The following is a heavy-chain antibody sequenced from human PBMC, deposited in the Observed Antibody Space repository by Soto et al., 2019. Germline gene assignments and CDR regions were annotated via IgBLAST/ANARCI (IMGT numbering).Heavy chain of an antibody. V-gene: IGHV4-31*03. CDR1: GGSISSGGYY. Sequence: QVQLQESGPGLVKPSQTLSLTCTVSGGSISSGGYYWSWIRQHPGKGLEWIGYIYYSGSTYYNPALKSRVTISVDTSKTQFPLKLSSVTAADTAVYYCARDMMTPTPTWFDPWGQGTLVTVSS. CDR3: ARDMMTPTPTWFDP. CDR2: IYYSGST. J-gene: IGHJ5*02. D-gene: IGHD3-16*01.